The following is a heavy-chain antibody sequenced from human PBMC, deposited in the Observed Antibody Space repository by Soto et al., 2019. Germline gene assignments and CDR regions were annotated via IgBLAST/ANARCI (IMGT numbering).Heavy chain of an antibody. J-gene: IGHJ4*02. CDR2: IKEDGSAK. D-gene: IGHD4-17*01. CDR1: GFTFSRFG. CDR3: ARVYTTPIVTPVETFDY. V-gene: IGHV3-7*03. Sequence: GGSLRLSYAASGFTFSRFGRTWVRQAPGKGLEWVANIKEDGSAKYYVDAVRGRFTISRYNAKNLLYLQMSSLRAEDTAVYFCARVYTTPIVTPVETFDYWGQGILVTVSS.